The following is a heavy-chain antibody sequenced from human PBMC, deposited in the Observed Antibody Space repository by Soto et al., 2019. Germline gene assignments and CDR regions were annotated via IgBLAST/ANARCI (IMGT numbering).Heavy chain of an antibody. CDR2: IYYSGST. J-gene: IGHJ4*02. CDR3: ASTAAGTIDY. V-gene: IGHV4-31*03. D-gene: IGHD6-13*01. Sequence: SETLSLTCTASGGSISGGGYYWSWIRQHPGKGLEWIGYIYYSGSTYYNPSLKSRVTISVDTSKNQFSLKLSSVTAADTAVYYCASTAAGTIDYWGQGTLVTVSS. CDR1: GGSISGGGYY.